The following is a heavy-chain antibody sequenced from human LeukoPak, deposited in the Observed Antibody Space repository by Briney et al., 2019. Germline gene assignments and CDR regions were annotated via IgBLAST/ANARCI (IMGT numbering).Heavy chain of an antibody. CDR1: GFTFNLYW. CDR3: ARDSRYHSGWGSYQSYWFDP. J-gene: IGHJ5*02. Sequence: GGSLRLSCAASGFTFNLYWIHWVRQAPGKGLEWVSRISDDGATTNYADSVKGRFTISRDNAKNTLLLQMHSLRVDDTAVYYCARDSRYHSGWGSYQSYWFDPWGQGTLVIVSS. D-gene: IGHD3-10*01. CDR2: ISDDGATT. V-gene: IGHV3-74*01.